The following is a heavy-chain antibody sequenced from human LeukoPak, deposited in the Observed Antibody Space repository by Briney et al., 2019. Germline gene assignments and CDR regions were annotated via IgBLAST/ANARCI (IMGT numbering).Heavy chain of an antibody. CDR2: INPNTGGT. D-gene: IGHD2-21*02. J-gene: IGHJ4*02. CDR1: GYTFTAHY. V-gene: IGHV1-2*02. CDR3: ARTASCGSNCYHFFDY. Sequence: ASVRVSCKASGYTFTAHYMHWVRQAPGQGLEWMGWINPNTGGTRFVQKFQGRVAMTSDTSISTVYMELSSLGCDDTAIYYCARTASCGSNCYHFFDYWGQGALVTVSS.